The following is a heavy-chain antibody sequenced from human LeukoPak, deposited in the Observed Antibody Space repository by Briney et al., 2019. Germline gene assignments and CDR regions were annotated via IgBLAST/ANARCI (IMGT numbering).Heavy chain of an antibody. CDR1: GFTFSSYS. CDR3: ARVGYYDFWSGLIPHTYYMDV. V-gene: IGHV3-21*01. J-gene: IGHJ6*03. Sequence: GGSLRLSCAASGFTFSSYSMNWVRQAPGKGLEWVSSISSSSSYIYYADSVKGRFTISRDNAKNSLYLQMNSLRAEDTAVYYCARVGYYDFWSGLIPHTYYMDVWGKGTTVTVSS. D-gene: IGHD3-3*01. CDR2: ISSSSSYI.